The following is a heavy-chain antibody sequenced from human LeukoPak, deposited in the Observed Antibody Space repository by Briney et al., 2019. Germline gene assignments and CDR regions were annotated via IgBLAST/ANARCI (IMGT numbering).Heavy chain of an antibody. J-gene: IGHJ4*02. CDR2: IYYSGST. D-gene: IGHD3-10*01. Sequence: SETLSLTCTVSGGSISSYYWSWIRQPPGKGLEWIGSIYYSGSTYYNPSLKSRVTISVGTSKNQFSLKLSSVTAADTAVYYCARQVYYYGSGSYYYFDYWGQGTLVTVSS. CDR1: GGSISSYY. CDR3: ARQVYYYGSGSYYYFDY. V-gene: IGHV4-59*05.